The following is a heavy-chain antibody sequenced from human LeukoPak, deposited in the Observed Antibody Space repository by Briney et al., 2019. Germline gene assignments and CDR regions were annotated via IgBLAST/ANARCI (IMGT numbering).Heavy chain of an antibody. CDR3: ARVNGYSSVQSFDP. CDR1: GGSISSDSSSSYF. V-gene: IGHV4-39*07. D-gene: IGHD6-19*01. Sequence: SETLSLTCSVSGGSISSDSSSSYFWAWIRQPPGRGMEWIGSIYYTGSTYYNPSLKSRVTMSVDTSKNQFSLKLSSVTAADTAVYYCARVNGYSSVQSFDPWGQGTLVTVSS. J-gene: IGHJ5*02. CDR2: IYYTGST.